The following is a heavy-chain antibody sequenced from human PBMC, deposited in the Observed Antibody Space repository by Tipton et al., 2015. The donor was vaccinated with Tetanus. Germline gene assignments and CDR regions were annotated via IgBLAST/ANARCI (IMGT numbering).Heavy chain of an antibody. Sequence: LRLSCAVYGGSFSGYYWSWIRQPPGKGLEWIGEINHSGSTNYNPSLKSRVTISVDTSKNQFSLKLSSVTAADTAVYYCARGEGYCSSTSCHFDYWGQGTLVTVSS. D-gene: IGHD2-2*01. CDR2: INHSGST. CDR3: ARGEGYCSSTSCHFDY. CDR1: GGSFSGYY. J-gene: IGHJ4*02. V-gene: IGHV4-34*01.